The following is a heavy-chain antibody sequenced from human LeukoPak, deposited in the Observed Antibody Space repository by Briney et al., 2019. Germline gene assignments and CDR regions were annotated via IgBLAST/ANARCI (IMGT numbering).Heavy chain of an antibody. Sequence: SETLSLTSAVSGYSISSGYYWGWIRQPPGKGLEWIGSVYHSGRTYYNPSLKSRVTISVDTSKNQFSLKLSSVTAADTAVYYCARHGNYYDTSQSDPWGQGTLVTVSS. V-gene: IGHV4-38-2*01. CDR3: ARHGNYYDTSQSDP. J-gene: IGHJ5*02. CDR1: GYSISSGYY. D-gene: IGHD3-22*01. CDR2: VYHSGRT.